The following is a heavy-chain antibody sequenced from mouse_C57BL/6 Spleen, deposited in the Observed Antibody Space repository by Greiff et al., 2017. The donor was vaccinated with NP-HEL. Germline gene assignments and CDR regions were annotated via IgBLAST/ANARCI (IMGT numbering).Heavy chain of an antibody. V-gene: IGHV7-3*01. CDR3: ASSYGSSSAWFAY. J-gene: IGHJ3*01. D-gene: IGHD1-1*01. Sequence: EVMLVESGGGLVQPGGSLSLSCAASGFTFTDYYMSWVRQPPGKALEWLGFIRNKANGYTTEYSASVKGRFTISSDNSQSILYLQMNALRAEDSATDYCASSYGSSSAWFAYWGQGTLVTVSA. CDR1: GFTFTDYY. CDR2: IRNKANGYTT.